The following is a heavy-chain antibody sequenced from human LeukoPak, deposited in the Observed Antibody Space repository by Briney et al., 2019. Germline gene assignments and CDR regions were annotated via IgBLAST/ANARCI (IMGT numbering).Heavy chain of an antibody. Sequence: GGSLRLSCAASGFTFSSYAMSWVRQAPAKGLEWVSTISGSDGGTYYADSVKGRFTISRDDSKNTLYLQMNSLRAEDTAVYYCAKDLGRYRNNYFDYWGQGTLVTVSS. D-gene: IGHD1-26*01. CDR1: GFTFSSYA. CDR3: AKDLGRYRNNYFDY. V-gene: IGHV3-23*01. J-gene: IGHJ4*02. CDR2: ISGSDGGT.